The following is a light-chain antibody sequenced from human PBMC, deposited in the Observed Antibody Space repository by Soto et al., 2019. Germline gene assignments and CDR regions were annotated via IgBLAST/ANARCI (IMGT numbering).Light chain of an antibody. CDR3: QVWDSTSDHWV. V-gene: IGLV1-47*01. CDR2: RNN. Sequence: QSVLTQSPSASGTPGQRVTISCSGSRSNIGRNFAYWYQHVPGTAPRLLIQRNNERPSGVPDRFSGSKSGTSVSLAISGLRSDDEATYYCQVWDSTSDHWVFGGGTKLTVL. CDR1: RSNIGRNF. J-gene: IGLJ3*02.